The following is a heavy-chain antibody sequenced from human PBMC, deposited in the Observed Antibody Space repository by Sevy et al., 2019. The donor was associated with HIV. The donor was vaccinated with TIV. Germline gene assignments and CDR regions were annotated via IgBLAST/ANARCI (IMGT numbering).Heavy chain of an antibody. CDR2: INPDGGIT. V-gene: IGHV3-74*01. J-gene: IGHJ5*02. CDR3: EKAGYYYGRSGYSWFDH. Sequence: GGSLRLSCTASGFISSPYWMHWVRQAPGKGLVWVSRINPDGGITSYADAVKGRFTISRDNAKNTLYLQMNSLRAEDTDVYDCEKAGYYYGRSGYSWFDHWGQGTLVTVSS. CDR1: GFISSPYW. D-gene: IGHD3-22*01.